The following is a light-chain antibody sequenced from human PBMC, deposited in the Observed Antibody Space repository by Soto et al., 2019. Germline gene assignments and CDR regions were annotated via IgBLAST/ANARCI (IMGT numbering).Light chain of an antibody. CDR2: STF. CDR1: QRVSSDS. V-gene: IGKV3-20*01. CDR3: QQYGRSQT. J-gene: IGKJ1*01. Sequence: EIVLTQSPDTLSLSPGERATLSCRASQRVSSDSLAWYQQQPGQAPRLLIYSTFNRATGIPDRFSGSGSGTDFTLTIRRLEPEDFALYYCQQYGRSQTFGQGTKV.